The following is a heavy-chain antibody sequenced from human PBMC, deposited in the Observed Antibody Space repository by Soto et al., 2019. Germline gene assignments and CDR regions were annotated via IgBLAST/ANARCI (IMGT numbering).Heavy chain of an antibody. D-gene: IGHD6-13*01. Sequence: SETLSLTCTVSGGSISSSSYYWGWIRQPPGKGLEWIGRIYYSGSTYYNPSLKSRVTISVDTSKNQFSLKMSSVTAADTAVYYCATTLPYSSSWFDYWGQGTLVTVSS. V-gene: IGHV4-39*01. J-gene: IGHJ4*02. CDR2: IYYSGST. CDR1: GGSISSSSYY. CDR3: ATTLPYSSSWFDY.